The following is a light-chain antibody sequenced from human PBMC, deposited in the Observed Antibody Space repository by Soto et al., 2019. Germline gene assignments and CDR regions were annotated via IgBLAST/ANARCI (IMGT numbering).Light chain of an antibody. J-gene: IGKJ4*01. CDR3: QQYDNWPLP. Sequence: IGMTQSPYTLSVSPGARATLSCMASQSVDSNLAWYQQKPGQAPRLLIFGASTRATGIPARFSGSGSGTDFTLTISSLQSEDFGVYFCQQYDNWPLPFAGGTKVDIK. CDR1: QSVDSN. CDR2: GAS. V-gene: IGKV3D-15*01.